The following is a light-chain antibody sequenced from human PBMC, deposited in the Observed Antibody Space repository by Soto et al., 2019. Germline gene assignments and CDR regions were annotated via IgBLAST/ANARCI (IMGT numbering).Light chain of an antibody. CDR1: QSVSGN. Sequence: DIVMTQSPATLSVSPGESATLSCRASQSVSGNLAWYQKRPGQTPRLLIYGASTRATGVPARFSGSGSGTDFTLTISSLESEDFAIYYCLRYDFLPPYTFGPGTKVDF. CDR3: LRYDFLPPYT. J-gene: IGKJ3*01. CDR2: GAS. V-gene: IGKV3-15*01.